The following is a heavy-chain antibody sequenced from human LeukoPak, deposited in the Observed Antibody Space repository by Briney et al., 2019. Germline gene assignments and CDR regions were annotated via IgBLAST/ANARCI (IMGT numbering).Heavy chain of an antibody. CDR3: ARDQSRGYSSSSVTWFDP. V-gene: IGHV1-69*04. J-gene: IGHJ5*02. Sequence: SVKVSCKASGGTFSSYAISWVRQAPGQGLEWMGRIIPILGIANYAQKFQGRVTITADKSTSTAYMELSRLRSEDTAVYYCARDQSRGYSSSSVTWFDPWGQGTLVTVSS. CDR1: GGTFSSYA. CDR2: IIPILGIA. D-gene: IGHD6-6*01.